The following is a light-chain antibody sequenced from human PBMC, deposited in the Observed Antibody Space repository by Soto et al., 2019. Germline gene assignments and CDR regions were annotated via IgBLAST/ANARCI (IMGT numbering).Light chain of an antibody. V-gene: IGKV3-11*01. Sequence: EVLMTQSPVTLSVSPGERATLSCRASQSVSSDLAWYQQKPGQAPRLLIYDAYNRATGIPARFSGSGSGTDFTLTISSLEPEDFAVYYCQQRSNWPPITFGQGTRLENK. CDR1: QSVSSD. J-gene: IGKJ5*01. CDR3: QQRSNWPPIT. CDR2: DAY.